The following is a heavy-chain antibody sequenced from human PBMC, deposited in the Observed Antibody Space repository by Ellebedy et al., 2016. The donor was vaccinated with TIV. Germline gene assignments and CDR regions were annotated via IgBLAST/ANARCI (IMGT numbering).Heavy chain of an antibody. V-gene: IGHV1-18*01. D-gene: IGHD3-22*01. CDR2: ISGFNGDT. Sequence: AASVKVSCKASGYTFNNYGLSWVRQAPGQGLEWMGWISGFNGDTHYAQKFQGRLTMTTDTSTNAAYMELRSLRSDDTAVYYCARDPVSFYYDSSDYSANFDYWGQGTLVTVSS. CDR1: GYTFNNYG. CDR3: ARDPVSFYYDSSDYSANFDY. J-gene: IGHJ4*02.